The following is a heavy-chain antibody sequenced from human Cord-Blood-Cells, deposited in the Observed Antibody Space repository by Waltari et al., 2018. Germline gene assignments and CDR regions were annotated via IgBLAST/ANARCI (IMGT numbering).Heavy chain of an antibody. J-gene: IGHJ4*02. Sequence: EVQLVESGGGLVKPGGFLGLSCAASEVTFSSYSMNWVRQAPGKGLEWDSSISNSSSYIYYADSVKGRFTISRYNAKNSLYLQMNSLRAEDTAVYYCAREQLVGIDYWGQGTLVTVSS. D-gene: IGHD6-6*01. CDR1: EVTFSSYS. CDR2: ISNSSSYI. CDR3: AREQLVGIDY. V-gene: IGHV3-21*01.